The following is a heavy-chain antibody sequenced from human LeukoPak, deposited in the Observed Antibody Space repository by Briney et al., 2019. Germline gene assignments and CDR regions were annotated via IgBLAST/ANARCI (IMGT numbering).Heavy chain of an antibody. D-gene: IGHD3-22*01. CDR3: ARERTYYYDSSGYYNWFDP. Sequence: SVKVSCKASGGTFSSYAISWVRQAPGQGLEWMGGIIPIFGTANYAQKFQGRVTITADESTSTAYMELSSLRSEDTAVYYCARERTYYYDSSGYYNWFDPWGQGTLVTVSS. V-gene: IGHV1-69*13. J-gene: IGHJ5*02. CDR1: GGTFSSYA. CDR2: IIPIFGTA.